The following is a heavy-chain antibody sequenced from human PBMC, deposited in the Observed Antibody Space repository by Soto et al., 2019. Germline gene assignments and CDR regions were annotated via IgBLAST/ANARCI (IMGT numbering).Heavy chain of an antibody. V-gene: IGHV4-34*01. Sequence: QVQLQQWGAGLLKPSETLSLTCAVYGGSFSGYYWSWIRQPPGKGLEWIGEINHSGSTNYNPSLKSRVTISVDTSKNQFSLKLSSVTAADTAVYYCASHDILTGYYFDYWGQGTLVTVSS. CDR1: GGSFSGYY. CDR3: ASHDILTGYYFDY. CDR2: INHSGST. D-gene: IGHD3-9*01. J-gene: IGHJ4*02.